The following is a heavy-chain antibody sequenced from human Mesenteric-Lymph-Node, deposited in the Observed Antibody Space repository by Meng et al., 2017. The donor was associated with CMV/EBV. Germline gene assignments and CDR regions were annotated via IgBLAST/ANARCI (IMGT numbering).Heavy chain of an antibody. V-gene: IGHV3-30*02. J-gene: IGHJ6*02. CDR2: INYDGSHT. CDR3: ARAVVVPAAILSYYYYGMDV. Sequence: GESLKISCAASGLSFSSYGMHWVRQTPGKGLEWVAFINYDGSHTSYTDSVKGRFTISRDNSKNTLYLQMNSLRAEDTAVYYCARAVVVPAAILSYYYYGMDVWGQGTTVTVSS. CDR1: GLSFSSYG. D-gene: IGHD2-2*02.